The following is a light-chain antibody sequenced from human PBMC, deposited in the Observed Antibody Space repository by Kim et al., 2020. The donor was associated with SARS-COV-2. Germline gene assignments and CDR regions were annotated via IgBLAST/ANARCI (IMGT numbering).Light chain of an antibody. CDR3: CSYAGSSTWV. V-gene: IGLV2-23*02. Sequence: GQSITITCNGTSSDVGSYNLVSWYQQHPGKAPKLMIYEVNKRPSGVSNRFSGSKSGNTASLTISGLQAEDEADYYCCSYAGSSTWVFGGGTKLTVL. J-gene: IGLJ3*02. CDR2: EVN. CDR1: SSDVGSYNL.